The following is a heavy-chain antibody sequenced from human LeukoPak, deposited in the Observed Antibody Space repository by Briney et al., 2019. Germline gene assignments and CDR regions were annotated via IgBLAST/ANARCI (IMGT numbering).Heavy chain of an antibody. J-gene: IGHJ3*02. CDR1: GFTFSSYD. CDR2: IGTAGDT. V-gene: IGHV3-13*01. Sequence: GGSLRLSCAASGFTFSSYDMHWVRQATGKGLEWVSAIGTAGDTYYPGSVKGRFTISRENAKNSLYLQMNSLRAGDTAVYYCARWAYTAEAFDIWGQGTMVTVSS. CDR3: ARWAYTAEAFDI. D-gene: IGHD5-18*01.